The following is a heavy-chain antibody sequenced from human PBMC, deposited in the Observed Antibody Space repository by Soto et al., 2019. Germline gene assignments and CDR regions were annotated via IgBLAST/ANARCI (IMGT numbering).Heavy chain of an antibody. J-gene: IGHJ4*02. V-gene: IGHV4-59*01. CDR2: IYYSGST. D-gene: IGHD4-4*01. CDR3: AREHYSDYSDY. CDR1: GGSISSYY. Sequence: SETLSLTCTVSGGSISSYYWSWIRQPPGKGLEWIGYIYYSGSTNYNPSLKSRVTISVDTSKNQFSLKLSSVTAADTAVYYCAREHYSDYSDYWGQGTLVTVSS.